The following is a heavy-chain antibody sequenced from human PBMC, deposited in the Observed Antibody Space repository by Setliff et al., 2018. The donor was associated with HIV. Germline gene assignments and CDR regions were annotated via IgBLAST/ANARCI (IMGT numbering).Heavy chain of an antibody. V-gene: IGHV1-2*06. Sequence: ASVKVSCKASGGTFSNYAIHWVRQAPGQGLEWMGRIIPNSGGTNYAQKFQGRVTMTRDTSISTAYMELSRLRSDDTAVYYCARVPHGDYLWFDPWGQGTLVTVSS. CDR2: IIPNSGGT. D-gene: IGHD4-17*01. J-gene: IGHJ5*02. CDR1: GGTFSNYA. CDR3: ARVPHGDYLWFDP.